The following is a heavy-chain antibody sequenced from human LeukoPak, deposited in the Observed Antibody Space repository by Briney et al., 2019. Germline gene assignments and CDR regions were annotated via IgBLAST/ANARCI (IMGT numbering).Heavy chain of an antibody. D-gene: IGHD6-19*01. CDR2: ISGSGGSA. V-gene: IGHV3-23*01. Sequence: GGSLRLSCAASGFAFSSYAMSWVRQAPGKGLEWVSAISGSGGSAYYADSVKGRFTISRDNSKDTLYLQMNSLRAEDTAVYYCAKGQWLVRGSFDYWGQGTLVTVSS. CDR3: AKGQWLVRGSFDY. CDR1: GFAFSSYA. J-gene: IGHJ4*02.